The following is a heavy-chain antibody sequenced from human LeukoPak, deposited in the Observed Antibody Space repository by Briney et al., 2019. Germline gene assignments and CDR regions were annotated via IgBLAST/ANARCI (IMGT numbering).Heavy chain of an antibody. J-gene: IGHJ4*02. D-gene: IGHD5-12*01. CDR2: ISSSSSTI. Sequence: GGSLRLSCAASGFTFSSYSMNWVRQAPGKGLEWVSYISSSSSTIYYADSVKGRFTISRDNAKNSLYLQMNSLRAEDTAVYYCARELTLRGPHFDYWGQGTLVTVSS. V-gene: IGHV3-48*04. CDR3: ARELTLRGPHFDY. CDR1: GFTFSSYS.